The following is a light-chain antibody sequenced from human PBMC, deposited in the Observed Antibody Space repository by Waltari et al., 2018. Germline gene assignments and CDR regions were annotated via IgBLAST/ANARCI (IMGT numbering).Light chain of an antibody. V-gene: IGKV3-20*01. CDR2: GAS. Sequence: IVLTQSPDTLSLSPGERATLSCRASQAIGHNFLVWYQQKPGQAPRPLIHGASRRATGVPDSFSGSGSGTDFALTISRLEVEDFAVYYCEQYDGSVLTFGGGTKLEIK. J-gene: IGKJ4*01. CDR3: EQYDGSVLT. CDR1: QAIGHNF.